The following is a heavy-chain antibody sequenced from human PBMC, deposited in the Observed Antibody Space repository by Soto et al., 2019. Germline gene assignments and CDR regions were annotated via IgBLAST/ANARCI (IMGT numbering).Heavy chain of an antibody. CDR1: GGSFSSYA. Sequence: QVQLAQSGAEVKKPGSSVKVSCKASGGSFSSYAITWVRQAPGQGLEWMGGIIPISDTAHYAQNFQGRVTMTADKSTTTAYMELISLRYEDTALYYCATILGGVIEYCGQGIQVTVSS. V-gene: IGHV1-69*06. CDR2: IIPISDTA. D-gene: IGHD3-3*01. CDR3: ATILGGVIEY. J-gene: IGHJ4*02.